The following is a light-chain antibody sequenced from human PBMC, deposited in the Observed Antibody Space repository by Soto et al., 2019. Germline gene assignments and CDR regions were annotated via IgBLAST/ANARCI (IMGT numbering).Light chain of an antibody. V-gene: IGLV7-46*01. CDR1: TGVVTTTHY. Sequence: QAVVTQEPSLTVSPGGTVTLTCGSSTGVVTTTHYPYWFQQKPGQAPRTLIYDTNNKYSWTPARFSGSLLGGQTALTLSGAQPEDEADSYCLLLYSNTPGVFGTGTKLTVL. CDR3: LLLYSNTPGV. J-gene: IGLJ1*01. CDR2: DTN.